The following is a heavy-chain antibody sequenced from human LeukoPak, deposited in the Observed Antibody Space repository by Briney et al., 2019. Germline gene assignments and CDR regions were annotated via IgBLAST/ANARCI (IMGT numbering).Heavy chain of an antibody. CDR1: GFTFSSYW. J-gene: IGHJ4*02. Sequence: GSLRLSCAASGFTFSSYWMSWVRQAPGKGLEWVANIKQDGSEKYYVDSVKGRFTISRDNAKNSLYLQRKSLRAEDRAVYYCARPSSGWAGDYWGQGTLVTVSS. CDR3: ARPSSGWAGDY. V-gene: IGHV3-7*01. D-gene: IGHD6-19*01. CDR2: IKQDGSEK.